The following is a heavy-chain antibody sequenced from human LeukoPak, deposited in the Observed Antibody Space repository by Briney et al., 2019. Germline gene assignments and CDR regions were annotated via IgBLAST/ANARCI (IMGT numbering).Heavy chain of an antibody. CDR2: IYYSGST. CDR3: ARVLGYCSSTSCRYYCYYMDV. J-gene: IGHJ6*03. D-gene: IGHD2-2*01. Sequence: SETLSLTCTVSGGSISSYYWNWIRQPAGKGLEWIGYIYYSGSTNYNPSLKSRVTISVDTSKNQFSLKLSSVTAADTAVYYCARVLGYCSSTSCRYYCYYMDVWGKGTTVTVSS. V-gene: IGHV4-59*01. CDR1: GGSISSYY.